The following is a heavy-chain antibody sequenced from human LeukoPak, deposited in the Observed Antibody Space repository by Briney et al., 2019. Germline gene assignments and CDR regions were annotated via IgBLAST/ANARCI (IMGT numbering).Heavy chain of an antibody. D-gene: IGHD6-19*01. V-gene: IGHV3-21*01. Sequence: PGGSLRLSCAASGFPFSSYSMNWVRQAPGKGLEWVSSISSSSSYIYYADSVKGRFTISRDNAKNSLYLQMNSLRAEDTAVYYCARAVAGTYYYYYMDVWGKGTTVTVSS. CDR3: ARAVAGTYYYYYMDV. J-gene: IGHJ6*03. CDR2: ISSSSSYI. CDR1: GFPFSSYS.